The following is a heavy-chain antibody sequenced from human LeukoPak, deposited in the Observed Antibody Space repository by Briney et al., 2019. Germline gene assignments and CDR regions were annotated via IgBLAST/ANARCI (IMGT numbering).Heavy chain of an antibody. CDR1: GFTFSSYG. Sequence: GGSLRLSCAASGFTFSSYGMHWVRQAPGKGLEWVAVISYDGSSKYYADSVKGRFTISRDNSKNTLYLQMNSLRAEDTAVYYCARVYYYDSSGYYEDYWGQGTLVTVSS. CDR3: ARVYYYDSSGYYEDY. J-gene: IGHJ4*02. D-gene: IGHD3-22*01. CDR2: ISYDGSSK. V-gene: IGHV3-30*03.